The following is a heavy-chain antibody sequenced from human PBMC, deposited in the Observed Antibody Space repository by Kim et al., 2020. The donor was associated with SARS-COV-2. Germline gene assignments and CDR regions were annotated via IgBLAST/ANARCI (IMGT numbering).Heavy chain of an antibody. V-gene: IGHV3-74*01. CDR2: ISRDGSYT. Sequence: GGSLRLSCAASGFTFGHHWMHWVRQAPGKGLVWVSRISRDGSYTDYADSVKGRFTISRDDAKNTLYLQMKSLGAEDTAVYYCTRDGPAAAGVNGMDVWG. D-gene: IGHD6-25*01. J-gene: IGHJ6*02. CDR3: TRDGPAAAGVNGMDV. CDR1: GFTFGHHW.